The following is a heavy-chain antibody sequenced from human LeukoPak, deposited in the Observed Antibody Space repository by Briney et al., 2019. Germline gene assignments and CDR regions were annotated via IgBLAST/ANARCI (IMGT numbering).Heavy chain of an antibody. J-gene: IGHJ4*02. Sequence: SETLSLTCIVSGGSISSSSHNWGWIRQPPGKGLEWIGSIYYSGTTYYDPSLKSRLTISVDTSKNQFSLKLSSVTAVDTAVYYCARHDRIIASPLVWGQGILVTVSS. CDR2: IYYSGTT. CDR3: ARHDRIIASPLV. CDR1: GGSISSSSHN. V-gene: IGHV4-39*01. D-gene: IGHD6-13*01.